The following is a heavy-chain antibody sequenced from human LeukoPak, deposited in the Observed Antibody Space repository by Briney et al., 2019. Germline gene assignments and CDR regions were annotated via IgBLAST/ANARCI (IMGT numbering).Heavy chain of an antibody. CDR1: GYTFTSYG. J-gene: IGHJ5*02. V-gene: IGHV1-18*01. Sequence: ASVNVSCKASGYTFTSYGISWVRQAPGQGLEWMGWISAYNGNTNYAQKLQGRVTMTTDTSTSTAYMELRSLRSDDTAVYYCARDYRGFPYSSGWHLGFDPWGQGTLVTVSS. D-gene: IGHD6-19*01. CDR2: ISAYNGNT. CDR3: ARDYRGFPYSSGWHLGFDP.